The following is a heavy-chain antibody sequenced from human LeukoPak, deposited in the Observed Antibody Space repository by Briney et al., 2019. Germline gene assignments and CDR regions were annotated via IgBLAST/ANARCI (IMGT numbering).Heavy chain of an antibody. CDR2: IYYSGST. Sequence: SETLSLTCTVSGGSICSYYWSWIRQPPGKGLEWIGYIYYSGSTNYNPSLKSRVTISVDTSKNQFSLKLSSVTAADTAVYYCAREVEMATMQPARWFDPWGQGTLVTVSS. J-gene: IGHJ5*02. CDR3: AREVEMATMQPARWFDP. V-gene: IGHV4-59*12. D-gene: IGHD5-24*01. CDR1: GGSICSYY.